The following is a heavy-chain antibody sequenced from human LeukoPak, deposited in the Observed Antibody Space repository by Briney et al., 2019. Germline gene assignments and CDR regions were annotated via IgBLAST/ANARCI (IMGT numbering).Heavy chain of an antibody. CDR2: IIPILGIA. Sequence: ASVKVSSKASGRTFSSYAISWVRQAPGQGLKWMGSIIPILGIANYAQKFQGRVTIPADQSTVTAYMELSSLRSEDTAVYYCARDWYYYASSGFPPGYFDYWGQGTLVTVSS. CDR3: ARDWYYYASSGFPPGYFDY. J-gene: IGHJ4*02. CDR1: GRTFSSYA. D-gene: IGHD3-22*01. V-gene: IGHV1-69*04.